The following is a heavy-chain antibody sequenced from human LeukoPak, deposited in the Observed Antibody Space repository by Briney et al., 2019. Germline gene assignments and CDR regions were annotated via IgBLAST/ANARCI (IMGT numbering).Heavy chain of an antibody. CDR1: GFTFSDYY. J-gene: IGHJ4*02. Sequence: GGSLRLSCAASGFTFSDYYMSWIRQAPGKGLEWVSYISSSGSTMYHADSVKGRSIISRDNAKNSLYLQMNSLRAEDTAVYYCARDPVEISYDYWGQGTLVTVSS. V-gene: IGHV3-11*04. D-gene: IGHD5-24*01. CDR3: ARDPVEISYDY. CDR2: ISSSGSTM.